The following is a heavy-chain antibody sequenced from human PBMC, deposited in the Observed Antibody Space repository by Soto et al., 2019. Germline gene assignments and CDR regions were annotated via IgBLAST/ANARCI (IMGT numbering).Heavy chain of an antibody. CDR1: GGSISSGDYY. V-gene: IGHV4-30-4*01. CDR3: ARVTSLGDYYDSSGYYPDY. CDR2: IYYSGST. D-gene: IGHD3-22*01. J-gene: IGHJ4*02. Sequence: PSETLSLTCTVSGGSISSGDYYWSWIRQPPGKGLEWIGYIYYSGSTYYNPSLKSRVTISVETSKNQFSLKLSSVTAADTAVYYCARVTSLGDYYDSSGYYPDYWGQGTLVTVS.